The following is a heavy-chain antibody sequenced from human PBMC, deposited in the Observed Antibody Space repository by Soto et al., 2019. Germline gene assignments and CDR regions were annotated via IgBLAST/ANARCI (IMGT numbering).Heavy chain of an antibody. J-gene: IGHJ3*02. CDR1: GKAFTSFW. Sequence: PGESLKISCKISGKAFTSFWVVWVRQMPGRGLEWMGNIYPGDSDTRYTPPFQGQVTIPADKSTNTAYLQWHSLQASDTALYYCAKQDDRGALEIWGQGTKVTVSS. V-gene: IGHV5-51*01. CDR3: AKQDDRGALEI. D-gene: IGHD3-22*01. CDR2: IYPGDSDT.